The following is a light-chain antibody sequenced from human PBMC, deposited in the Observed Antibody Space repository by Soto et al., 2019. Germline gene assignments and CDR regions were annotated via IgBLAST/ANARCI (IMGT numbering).Light chain of an antibody. CDR1: QSVPSNF. CDR2: DVS. J-gene: IGKJ1*01. V-gene: IGKV3-20*01. Sequence: EIVLTQSPGTLSLSPGERATLYCRASQSVPSNFLAWYQQRPGQAPTLLIYDVSRRAAGIPDRFSGSGSGTDFTLTISRLEPEDFAVYSCQQYDSSWTFGQGTKVEIK. CDR3: QQYDSSWT.